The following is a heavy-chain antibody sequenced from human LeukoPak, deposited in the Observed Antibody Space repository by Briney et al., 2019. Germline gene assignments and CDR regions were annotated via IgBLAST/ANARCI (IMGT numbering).Heavy chain of an antibody. CDR2: ISPGGGPT. Sequence: GGSLRLSCEGSGFPFSSHGMNWVRQAPGKGLEWVSGISPGGGPTYYADSVRGRFSISRDDLKNTVYLQMNSLRAEDTAVYYCAKDRNWNDILTGYYMYDLDYWGQGTLVTVSS. D-gene: IGHD3-9*01. CDR1: GFPFSSHG. CDR3: AKDRNWNDILTGYYMYDLDY. J-gene: IGHJ4*02. V-gene: IGHV3-23*01.